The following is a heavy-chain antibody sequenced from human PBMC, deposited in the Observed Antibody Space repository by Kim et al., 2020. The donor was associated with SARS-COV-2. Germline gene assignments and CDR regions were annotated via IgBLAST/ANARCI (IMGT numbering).Heavy chain of an antibody. CDR3: ARDWEHTGYSSSWEDYFDY. Sequence: ASVKVSCKASGYTFTGYYMHWVRQAPGQGLEWMGWINPNSGGTNYAQKFQGRVTMTRDTSISTAYMELSRLRSDDTAVYYCARDWEHTGYSSSWEDYFDYWGQGTLVTVSS. CDR2: INPNSGGT. V-gene: IGHV1-2*02. CDR1: GYTFTGYY. J-gene: IGHJ4*02. D-gene: IGHD6-13*01.